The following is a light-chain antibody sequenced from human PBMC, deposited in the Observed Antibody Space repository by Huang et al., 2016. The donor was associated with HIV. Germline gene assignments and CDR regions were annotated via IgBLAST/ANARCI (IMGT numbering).Light chain of an antibody. Sequence: DIVMTQSPDSLAVSLGERATINCTSSRRLLYSSNNKNYLSWYKQKPGQPPKLLIYWASSRESGVPDRFSGSGSGTDFTLTISSLQAEDVAVYYCQQYHSTPYTFGQGTKLEIK. CDR1: RRLLYSSNNKNY. CDR2: WAS. CDR3: QQYHSTPYT. J-gene: IGKJ2*01. V-gene: IGKV4-1*01.